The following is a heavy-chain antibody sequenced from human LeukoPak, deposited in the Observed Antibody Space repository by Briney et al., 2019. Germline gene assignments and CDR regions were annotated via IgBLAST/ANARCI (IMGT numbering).Heavy chain of an antibody. CDR2: IRYDGSNK. Sequence: GGSLRLSCAASGFTFSSYAMSWVRQAPGKGLEWVAFIRYDGSNKYYADSVKGRFTISRDNSKNTLYLQMNSLRAEDTAVYYCAKDASSGYKGVFDYWGQGTLVTVSS. CDR3: AKDASSGYKGVFDY. J-gene: IGHJ4*02. CDR1: GFTFSSYA. V-gene: IGHV3-30*02. D-gene: IGHD3-22*01.